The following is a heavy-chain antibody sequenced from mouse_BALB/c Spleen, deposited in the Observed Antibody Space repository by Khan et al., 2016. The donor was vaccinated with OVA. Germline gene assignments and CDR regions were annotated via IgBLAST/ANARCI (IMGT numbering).Heavy chain of an antibody. J-gene: IGHJ4*01. Sequence: QVQLKESGPGLAAPSQSLSITCTVSGFSLSSNGVSWVRQPPGKGLEWLGVIWGDGNTNYHSTLKSRLSISKDNSKSQVFLKLNSLQTDDTATCYCAKETWGNCVAMDYWGQGTSVTVSS. CDR1: GFSLSSNG. CDR2: IWGDGNT. V-gene: IGHV2-3*01. CDR3: AKETWGNCVAMDY. D-gene: IGHD2-1*01.